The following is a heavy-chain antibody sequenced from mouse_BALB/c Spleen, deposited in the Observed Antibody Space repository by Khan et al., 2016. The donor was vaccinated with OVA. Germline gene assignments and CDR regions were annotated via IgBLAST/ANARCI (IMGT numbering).Heavy chain of an antibody. D-gene: IGHD1-1*01. V-gene: IGHV3-2*02. Sequence: EAQLVESGPGLVKPSQSLSLTCTVTGYSITSGYAWNWIRQFPGNKLEWMGYISYSGVTSYTPSLKSRISITRDTSKNQFFLQLNSVTTEDTATYYCARGNYYGYYFDYWGQGTTLTVSS. CDR1: GYSITSGYA. CDR2: ISYSGVT. CDR3: ARGNYYGYYFDY. J-gene: IGHJ2*01.